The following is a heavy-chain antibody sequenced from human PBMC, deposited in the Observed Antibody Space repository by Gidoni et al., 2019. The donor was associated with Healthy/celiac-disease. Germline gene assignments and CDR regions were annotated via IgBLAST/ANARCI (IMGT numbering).Heavy chain of an antibody. CDR1: GYTFTSYA. V-gene: IGHV1-3*01. D-gene: IGHD2-8*01. Sequence: QVQLVQSGAEVKKPGASVKVSCKASGYTFTSYAMHWVRQAPGQRLEWMGWINAGNGNTKYSQKFQGRVTITRYTSASTAYMELSSLRSEETAVYYCARGLMVYAIHLGDYWGQGTLVTVSS. CDR3: ARGLMVYAIHLGDY. J-gene: IGHJ4*02. CDR2: INAGNGNT.